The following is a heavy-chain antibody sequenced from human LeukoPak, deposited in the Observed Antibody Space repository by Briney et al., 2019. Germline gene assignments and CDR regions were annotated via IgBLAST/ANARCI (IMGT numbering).Heavy chain of an antibody. V-gene: IGHV4-34*01. Sequence: SETLSLTCAVYGGSFSGYYWSWIRQPPGKGLEWIGEINHSGSTNYNPSLKSRVTVSVDTSKNQFSLKLSSVTAADTAVYYCARGPRYGGYLVDYWGQGTLVTVSS. CDR3: ARGPRYGGYLVDY. J-gene: IGHJ4*02. CDR2: INHSGST. CDR1: GGSFSGYY. D-gene: IGHD5-12*01.